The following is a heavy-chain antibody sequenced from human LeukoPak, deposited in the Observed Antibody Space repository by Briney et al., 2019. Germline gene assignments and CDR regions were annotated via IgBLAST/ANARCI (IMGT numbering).Heavy chain of an antibody. Sequence: GGSLRLSCAASGFTFSDYYMSWIRQAPGKGLEWVSYISSSGSTIYYADSVKGRFTISRDNAKNSLYLQMNSLRAEDTAVYYCARDSRCSSTSCYSHGDRTYYYYYYYMDVWGKGTTVTVSS. D-gene: IGHD2-2*02. J-gene: IGHJ6*03. CDR2: ISSSGSTI. CDR1: GFTFSDYY. CDR3: ARDSRCSSTSCYSHGDRTYYYYYYYMDV. V-gene: IGHV3-11*01.